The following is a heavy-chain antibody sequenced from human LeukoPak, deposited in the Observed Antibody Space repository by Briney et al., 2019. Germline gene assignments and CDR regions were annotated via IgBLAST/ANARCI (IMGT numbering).Heavy chain of an antibody. D-gene: IGHD3-10*02. J-gene: IGHJ6*04. CDR3: AELGITMIGGV. Sequence: GGSLRLSCAASGFTFSSYSMNWVRQAPGKGLEWVSIISRASESIFYADSVKGRFTISRDNAKNSLYLQMNGLRAEDTAVYYCAELGITMIGGVWGKGTTVTVSS. V-gene: IGHV3-21*01. CDR1: GFTFSSYS. CDR2: ISRASESI.